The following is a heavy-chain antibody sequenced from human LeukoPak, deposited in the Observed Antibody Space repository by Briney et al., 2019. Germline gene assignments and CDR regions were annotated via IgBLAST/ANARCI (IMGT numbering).Heavy chain of an antibody. J-gene: IGHJ4*02. CDR1: GFTFSSYA. CDR2: ISGSDGST. Sequence: GGSLRLSCAASGFTFSSYAMTWVRQAPDKGLEWVSAISGSDGSTYYADSVKGRFTISRDDSQNTLYLQMNSLSAEDTAVYYCAKVETSGGANCYALDYWGQGALVTVSS. V-gene: IGHV3-23*01. D-gene: IGHD2-2*01. CDR3: AKVETSGGANCYALDY.